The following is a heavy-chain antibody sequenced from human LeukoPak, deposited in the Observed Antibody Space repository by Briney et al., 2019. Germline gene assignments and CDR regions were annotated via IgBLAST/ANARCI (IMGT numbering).Heavy chain of an antibody. J-gene: IGHJ6*02. Sequence: GGSLRLSCAASGFTFSSHSMNWVRQAPGKGLEWVSSISSSSSYIYYADSVKGRFTTSRDNAKNSLYLQMNSLRAEDTAVYYCARAVYAPHPYGAAAMYYYGMDVWGQGTTVTVSS. V-gene: IGHV3-21*01. D-gene: IGHD2-2*01. CDR1: GFTFSSHS. CDR2: ISSSSSYI. CDR3: ARAVYAPHPYGAAAMYYYGMDV.